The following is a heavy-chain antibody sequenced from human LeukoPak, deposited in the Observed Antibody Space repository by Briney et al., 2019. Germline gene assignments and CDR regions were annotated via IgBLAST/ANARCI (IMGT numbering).Heavy chain of an antibody. Sequence: GGSLRLSCAASGFTFSNYAMSWVRQAPGKGLEWVSAISGSGGSTYYADSVKGRFTISRDNSKNTLYLQMNSLRAEDTAVYYCAKDPERITMIVVSIPDPNDYWGQGTLVTVSS. CDR1: GFTFSNYA. CDR3: AKDPERITMIVVSIPDPNDY. D-gene: IGHD3-22*01. CDR2: ISGSGGST. J-gene: IGHJ4*02. V-gene: IGHV3-23*01.